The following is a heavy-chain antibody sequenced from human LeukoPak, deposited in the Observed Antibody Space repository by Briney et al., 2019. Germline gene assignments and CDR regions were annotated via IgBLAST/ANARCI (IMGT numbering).Heavy chain of an antibody. V-gene: IGHV1-2*02. CDR2: INPNSGGT. CDR3: ARESSGYFDY. Sequence: ASVTVSCQGCGYTFTDYYMHWVRQAPGQGLEWMGWINPNSGGTNYAQKFQDRVTMTRDTSISTAYMELSRLRSDDTAVYYCARESSGYFDYWGQGTLVTVSS. CDR1: GYTFTDYY. J-gene: IGHJ4*02. D-gene: IGHD3-10*01.